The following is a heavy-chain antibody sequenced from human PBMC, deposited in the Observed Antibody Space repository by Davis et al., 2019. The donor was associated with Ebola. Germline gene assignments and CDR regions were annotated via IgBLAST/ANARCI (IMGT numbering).Heavy chain of an antibody. CDR3: ARSRYSGYDWAY. V-gene: IGHV3-23*01. CDR2: ISGNGGST. J-gene: IGHJ4*02. Sequence: GGSLRLSCAASGFTFSNYAMSWVRQAPGEGLEWVSGISGNGGSTYYADSVKGRFTISRDNSKNTLYLQMNSLRAEDTAVYYCARSRYSGYDWAYWGQGTLVTVSS. CDR1: GFTFSNYA. D-gene: IGHD5-12*01.